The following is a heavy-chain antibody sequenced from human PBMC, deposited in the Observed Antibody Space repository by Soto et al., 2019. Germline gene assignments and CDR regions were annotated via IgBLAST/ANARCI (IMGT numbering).Heavy chain of an antibody. CDR2: IIPIFGTA. V-gene: IGHV1-69*13. D-gene: IGHD2-21*01. CDR3: ARTLHLFNWFDP. Sequence: GASVKVSCKASGGTFSSYAISWVRQAPGQGLEWMGGIIPIFGTANYAQKFQGRVTITADESTSTAYMELSSLRSEDTAVYYCARTLHLFNWFDPSSHGTLVTVSS. CDR1: GGTFSSYA. J-gene: IGHJ5*02.